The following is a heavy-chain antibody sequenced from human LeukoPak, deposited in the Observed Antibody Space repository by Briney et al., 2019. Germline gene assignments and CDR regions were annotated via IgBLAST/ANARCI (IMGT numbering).Heavy chain of an antibody. D-gene: IGHD4-11*01. CDR2: IYHSGST. J-gene: IGHJ4*02. CDR3: ARQGPLTTAVTTRTNPFDY. Sequence: SDTLSLTCAVSGYSISSGNWWGWIRPPPGKGLEWIGYIYHSGSTYYNPSLKSRVTISVDTSKNQFSLKLNSVTAADTAVYYCARQGPLTTAVTTRTNPFDYWGQGTLVTVSS. V-gene: IGHV4-28*01. CDR1: GYSISSGNW.